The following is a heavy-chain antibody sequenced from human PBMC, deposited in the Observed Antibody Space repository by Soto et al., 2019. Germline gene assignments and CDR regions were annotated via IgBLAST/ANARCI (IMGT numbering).Heavy chain of an antibody. Sequence: GGSLRLSCAASGFTFSSYAMSWVRQAPGKGLEWVSAISGSGGSTYYADSVKGRFTISRDNSKNTLYLQMNSVRAEDTAVYYCAKRALYCSGGSCYLYYFDYWGQGTLVTVSS. CDR1: GFTFSSYA. J-gene: IGHJ4*02. CDR2: ISGSGGST. CDR3: AKRALYCSGGSCYLYYFDY. D-gene: IGHD2-15*01. V-gene: IGHV3-23*01.